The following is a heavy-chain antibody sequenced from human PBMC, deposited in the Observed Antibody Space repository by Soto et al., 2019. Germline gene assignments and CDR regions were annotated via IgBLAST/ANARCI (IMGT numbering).Heavy chain of an antibody. CDR1: GFTFSSYA. D-gene: IGHD3-10*02. CDR2: ISYDGSNK. CDR3: ATMSGRDWYFDL. V-gene: IGHV3-30-3*01. Sequence: QVPLVESGGGVVQPGRSLRLSCAASGFTFSSYAMHWVRQAPGKGLEWVAVISYDGSNKYYADSVKGRFTISRDNSKNTLYLQMNGLRAEDTAVYYCATMSGRDWYFDLWGRGTLVTVSS. J-gene: IGHJ2*01.